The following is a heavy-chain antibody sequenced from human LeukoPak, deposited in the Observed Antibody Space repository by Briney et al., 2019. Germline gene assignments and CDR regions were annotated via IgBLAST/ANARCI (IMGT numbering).Heavy chain of an antibody. CDR2: IYYSGST. V-gene: IGHV4-61*08. Sequence: PSQTLSLTCTVSGGSISSGGYYWSWIRQPPGKRLEWIGYIYYSGSTNYNPSLKSRVTISVDTSKNKFSLKLSSVTAADTAVYYCARHIPYSGNYLFDYWGQGTLVTVSS. CDR3: ARHIPYSGNYLFDY. J-gene: IGHJ4*02. D-gene: IGHD1-26*01. CDR1: GGSISSGGYY.